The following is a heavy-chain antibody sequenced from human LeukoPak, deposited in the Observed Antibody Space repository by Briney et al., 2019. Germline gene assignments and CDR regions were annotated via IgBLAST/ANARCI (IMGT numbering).Heavy chain of an antibody. D-gene: IGHD6-19*01. CDR2: MKYDGSEK. Sequence: PGGSLRLSCAASGFTFSSYWMSWVRQAPGKGLEWVANMKYDGSEKYYVDSVKGRFTISRDNAKNSLYLQMNSLRAEDTAVYYCARDLSAVAGKDRTDYWGQGTLVTVSS. CDR1: GFTFSSYW. V-gene: IGHV3-7*01. CDR3: ARDLSAVAGKDRTDY. J-gene: IGHJ4*02.